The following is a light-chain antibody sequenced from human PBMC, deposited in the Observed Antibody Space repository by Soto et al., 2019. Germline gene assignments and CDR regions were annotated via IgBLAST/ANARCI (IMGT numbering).Light chain of an antibody. Sequence: EIVMTQSPATLSVSPGERATLSCRASQSVSSNLAWYQQKPGQAPRLLIYGASTRATGIPARFSGSGSGTELTLTISSLQSEDFAFYYCQQYNNWITFGQGTRLEIK. CDR3: QQYNNWIT. V-gene: IGKV3-15*01. CDR2: GAS. J-gene: IGKJ5*01. CDR1: QSVSSN.